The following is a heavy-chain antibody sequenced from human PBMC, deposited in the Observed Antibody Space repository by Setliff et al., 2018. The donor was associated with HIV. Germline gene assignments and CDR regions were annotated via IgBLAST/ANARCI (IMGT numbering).Heavy chain of an antibody. V-gene: IGHV3-23*03. CDR2: VLRGGSTT. Sequence: PGGSLRLSCAASGFSFSAYAMSWVRRAPGKGLEWLSVVLRGGSTTYYADSVKGRFTISRDNAKNSLYLQMDSLRGEDTAVYYCARDTAGFDPWGQGTLVTVSS. CDR1: GFSFSAYA. J-gene: IGHJ5*02. CDR3: ARDTAGFDP. D-gene: IGHD2-21*02.